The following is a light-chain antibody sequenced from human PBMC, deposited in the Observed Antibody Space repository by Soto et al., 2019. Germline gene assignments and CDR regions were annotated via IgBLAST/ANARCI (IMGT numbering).Light chain of an antibody. J-gene: IGLJ2*01. CDR3: SSFTGTSALIL. CDR2: EVS. Sequence: QSAVPQPASVSGSPGQSITISCTGTSSDVGGYDYVSWYQQYPGKAPRLIIYEVSNRPSGVSNRFSGSKSGNTASLTISGLRAEDEGDYFCSSFTGTSALILFGGGTKVTVL. V-gene: IGLV2-14*01. CDR1: SSDVGGYDY.